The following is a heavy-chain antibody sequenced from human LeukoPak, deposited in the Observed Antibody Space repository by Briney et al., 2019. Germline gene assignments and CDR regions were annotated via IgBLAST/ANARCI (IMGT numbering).Heavy chain of an antibody. CDR2: IYSGGST. CDR3: ASTPAGGYSYGYGY. Sequence: PGGSLRLSCAASGFTVSSNYMSWLRQAPGKGLEWVSVIYSGGSTYYADSVKGRFTISRDNSKNTLYLQMNSLRAEDTAVYYCASTPAGGYSYGYGYWGQGTLVTVSS. V-gene: IGHV3-53*01. CDR1: GFTVSSNY. J-gene: IGHJ4*02. D-gene: IGHD5-18*01.